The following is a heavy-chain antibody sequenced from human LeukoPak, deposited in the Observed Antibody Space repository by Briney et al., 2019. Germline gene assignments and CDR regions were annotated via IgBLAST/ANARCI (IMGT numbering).Heavy chain of an antibody. D-gene: IGHD4-23*01. CDR1: GYTFTSCD. CDR3: TRGSGGRRDN. CDR2: MNPNSGNT. J-gene: IGHJ4*02. V-gene: IGHV1-8*01. Sequence: ASVKVSCKASGYTFTSCDINWVRQATGQGLEWMGWMNPNSGNTGYGQSFQGRITMTRDISIGTAYMELGNLTSEDTAIYYCTRGSGGRRDNWGQGTLVTVSA.